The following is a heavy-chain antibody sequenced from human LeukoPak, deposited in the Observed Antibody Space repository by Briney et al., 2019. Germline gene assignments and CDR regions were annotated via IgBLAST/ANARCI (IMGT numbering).Heavy chain of an antibody. V-gene: IGHV3-30*18. J-gene: IGHJ4*02. Sequence: GGSLRLSCAASGFTFSSYGMHWVRQAPGKGLEWVAVISYDGSNKYYADSVKGRFTISRDNSKNTLYLQMNSLRAEDTAVYYCAKPPRPYSSSFPCYCWGQGTLVTVSS. CDR3: AKPPRPYSSSFPCYC. CDR1: GFTFSSYG. D-gene: IGHD6-13*01. CDR2: ISYDGSNK.